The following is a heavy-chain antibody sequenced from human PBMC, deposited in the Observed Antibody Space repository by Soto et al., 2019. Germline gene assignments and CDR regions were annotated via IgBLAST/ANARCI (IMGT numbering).Heavy chain of an antibody. Sequence: PGGSLRLSCAASGFTFSSYAMSWVRQAPGKGLEWVSVISGGGGDTYYADSVKGRFTISRDNSKNTLNLQMNSLRAEDTAVYYCARDRHPYSTKYYFDYWGQGTLVTVSS. V-gene: IGHV3-23*01. D-gene: IGHD2-2*01. CDR1: GFTFSSYA. CDR3: ARDRHPYSTKYYFDY. CDR2: ISGGGGDT. J-gene: IGHJ4*02.